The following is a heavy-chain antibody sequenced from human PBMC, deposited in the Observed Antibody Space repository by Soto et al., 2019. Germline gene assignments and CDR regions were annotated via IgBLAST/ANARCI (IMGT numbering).Heavy chain of an antibody. D-gene: IGHD3-10*01. CDR1: GGSISSGDYY. Sequence: SETLSLTGTVSGGSISSGDYYWSWIRQPPGKGLEWIGYIYYSGSTYYNPSLKSRVTISVDTSKNQFSLKLSSVTAADTAVYYCARDGSGSYYYYYGMDVWGQGTTVTVSS. V-gene: IGHV4-30-4*01. CDR3: ARDGSGSYYYYYGMDV. J-gene: IGHJ6*02. CDR2: IYYSGST.